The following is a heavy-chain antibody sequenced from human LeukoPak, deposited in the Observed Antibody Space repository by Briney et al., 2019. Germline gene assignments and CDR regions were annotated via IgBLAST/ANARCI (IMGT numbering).Heavy chain of an antibody. CDR3: AKDWREYDPDPLDN. CDR2: ISGSGGST. Sequence: GGSLRLSCAASGFTFTNAWMTWVRQAPGKGLEWVSAISGSGGSTYYADSVKGRFTNSRDNSKNTLYLQMNSLRAEDTAVYYCAKDWREYDPDPLDNWGQGTLVTVSS. CDR1: GFTFTNAW. D-gene: IGHD3-10*01. V-gene: IGHV3-23*01. J-gene: IGHJ4*02.